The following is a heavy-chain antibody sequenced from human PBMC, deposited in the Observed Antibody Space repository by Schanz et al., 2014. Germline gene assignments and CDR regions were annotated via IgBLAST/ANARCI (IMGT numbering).Heavy chain of an antibody. Sequence: VQLLESGGGLVQPGGSLRLSCAASGFNFGSHGMHWVRQAPGKGLEWVAVISYDGSFKNYADSVRGRITISRDNSKNTLYLQLGSLSAEDTAVYFCARDNRYYLFDYWGQGALVTVSS. CDR3: ARDNRYYLFDY. V-gene: IGHV3-30*03. D-gene: IGHD3-16*02. CDR1: GFNFGSHG. J-gene: IGHJ4*02. CDR2: ISYDGSFK.